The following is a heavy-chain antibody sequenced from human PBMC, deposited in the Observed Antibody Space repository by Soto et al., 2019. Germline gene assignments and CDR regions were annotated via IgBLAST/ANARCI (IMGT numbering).Heavy chain of an antibody. CDR2: IIPIFGTA. CDR3: ARGLTTVTTYYYYGMDV. J-gene: IGHJ6*02. Sequence: QVQLVQSGAEVKKPGSSVKVSCKASGGTFSSYAISWVRQAPGQGLEWMGGIIPIFGTANYAQKFQGRVTITADESTSTADRELSSLRSEDTAVYYCARGLTTVTTYYYYGMDVWGQGTTVTVSS. V-gene: IGHV1-69*12. D-gene: IGHD4-17*01. CDR1: GGTFSSYA.